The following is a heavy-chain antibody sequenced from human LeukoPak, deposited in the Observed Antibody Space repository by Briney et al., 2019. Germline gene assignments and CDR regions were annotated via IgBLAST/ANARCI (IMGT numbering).Heavy chain of an antibody. CDR3: ARARDSGHLA. CDR1: GYAFTVYN. CDR2: INPNSGGT. V-gene: IGHV1-2*02. Sequence: ASVKVSCRASGYAFTVYNVRWVREAPGQGLEWMGWINPNSGGTNYAQDFHGRVTMTRDTSISTAYIWLSRLRSDDTAVYYCARARDSGHLAWGQGTLVTVSS. D-gene: IGHD1-26*01. J-gene: IGHJ5*02.